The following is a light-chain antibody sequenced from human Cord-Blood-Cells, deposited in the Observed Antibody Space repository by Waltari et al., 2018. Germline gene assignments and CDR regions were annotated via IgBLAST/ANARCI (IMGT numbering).Light chain of an antibody. CDR3: CSYAGSSTWV. J-gene: IGLJ3*02. CDR1: SSDVGSYNL. Sequence: QSALTQPASVSGSPGQSITISCTGTSSDVGSYNLVSWYQQHPGKAPKLMIYEGSKRTSGVSNRFPCSKSGNTVSLTISGLQAEDEADYYCCSYAGSSTWVFGGGTKLTVL. CDR2: EGS. V-gene: IGLV2-23*01.